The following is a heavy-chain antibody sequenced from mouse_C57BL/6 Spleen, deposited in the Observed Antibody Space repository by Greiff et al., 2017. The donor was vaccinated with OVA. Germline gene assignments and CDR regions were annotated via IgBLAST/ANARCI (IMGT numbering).Heavy chain of an antibody. V-gene: IGHV1-85*01. CDR2: IYPRDGST. D-gene: IGHD1-1*01. CDR1: GYTFTSYD. J-gene: IGHJ4*01. CDR3: ARALYGSSYGYAMDY. Sequence: VKLMESGPELVKPGASVKLSCKASGYTFTSYDINWVKQRPGQGLEWIGWIYPRDGSTKYNEKFKGKATLTVDTSSSTAYMELHSLTSEDSAVYFCARALYGSSYGYAMDYWGQGTSVTVSS.